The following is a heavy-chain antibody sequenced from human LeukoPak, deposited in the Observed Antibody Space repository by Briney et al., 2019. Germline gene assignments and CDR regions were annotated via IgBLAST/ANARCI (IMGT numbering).Heavy chain of an antibody. J-gene: IGHJ4*02. Sequence: PSETLSLTCTVSGGSIGSSNYYWAWIRQPPGKGLEWIGTIYYNEATQYNPSLKSRVSISVDTSKNQFSLKLSSVTAADTAVYYCAREGYYYDSSDRYWGQGTLVTVSS. CDR2: IYYNEAT. CDR1: GGSIGSSNYY. CDR3: AREGYYYDSSDRY. D-gene: IGHD3-22*01. V-gene: IGHV4-39*02.